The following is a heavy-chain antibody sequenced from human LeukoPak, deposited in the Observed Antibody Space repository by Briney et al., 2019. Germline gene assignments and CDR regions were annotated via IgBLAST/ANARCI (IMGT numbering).Heavy chain of an antibody. J-gene: IGHJ4*02. Sequence: SETLSLTCTVSGGSISSSSYYWGWIRQPPGKGLEWIGSIYYSGSTYYNPSLKSRVTISVDTSKNQFSLKLSSVTAADTAVYYCARSTFGFGEFDYWGQGTLVTVSS. V-gene: IGHV4-39*07. D-gene: IGHD3-10*01. CDR1: GGSISSSSYY. CDR3: ARSTFGFGEFDY. CDR2: IYYSGST.